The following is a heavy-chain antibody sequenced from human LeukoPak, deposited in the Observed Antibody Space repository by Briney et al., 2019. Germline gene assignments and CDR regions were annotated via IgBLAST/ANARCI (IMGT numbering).Heavy chain of an antibody. CDR2: IIPILGIA. J-gene: IGHJ4*02. Sequence: SVKVSCKASGGTFSSYAISWVRQAPGQGLEWMGRIIPILGIANYAQKFQGRVTITADKSTSTAYMELSSLRSEDTAVYYCARDFQNHCSSTSCSKFDYWGQGTLVTVSS. V-gene: IGHV1-69*04. D-gene: IGHD2-2*01. CDR3: ARDFQNHCSSTSCSKFDY. CDR1: GGTFSSYA.